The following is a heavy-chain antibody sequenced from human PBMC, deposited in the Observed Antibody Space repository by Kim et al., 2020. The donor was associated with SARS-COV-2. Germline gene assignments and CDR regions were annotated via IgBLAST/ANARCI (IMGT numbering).Heavy chain of an antibody. CDR2: IYSGGST. CDR3: ATLTYYYDSSGPRDYYFDC. Sequence: GGSLRLSCAASGFTVSSNYMSWVRQAPGKGLEWVSVIYSGGSTYYADSVKGRFTISRDNSKNTLYLQMNSLRAEDTAVYYCATLTYYYDSSGPRDYYFDCWGQGTLVTVSS. CDR1: GFTVSSNY. V-gene: IGHV3-53*01. J-gene: IGHJ4*02. D-gene: IGHD3-22*01.